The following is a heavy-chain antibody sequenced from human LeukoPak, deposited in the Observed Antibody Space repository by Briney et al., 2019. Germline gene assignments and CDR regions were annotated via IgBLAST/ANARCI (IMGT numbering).Heavy chain of an antibody. Sequence: ASVKVSCKVSGYTLTDLSMHWVRQAPGHGLEWMGWIEPEYGKKGYPQKFQGRVTMTKNTSTDTAYMDLSSLRSEATAMYYCESVASTYAVCYPYHFDSWGQGSLVTVSS. CDR3: ESVASTYAVCYPYHFDS. V-gene: IGHV1-24*01. CDR1: GYTLTDLS. D-gene: IGHD2-8*01. CDR2: IEPEYGKK. J-gene: IGHJ4*02.